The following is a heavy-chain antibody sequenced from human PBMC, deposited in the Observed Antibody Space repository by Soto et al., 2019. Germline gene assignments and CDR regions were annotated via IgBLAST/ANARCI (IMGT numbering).Heavy chain of an antibody. CDR2: ISTYNGNT. Sequence: QVQLVQSGAEVKKPGASVKVSCKASGDTFTNYGISWVRQAPGQGLEWVGWISTYNGNTNYAQKLQDRLTLTTDTSTRTAYMELRSLRSDDTATYYCARDSVRSGSYSGYWGQGTLVTVSS. D-gene: IGHD1-26*01. CDR1: GDTFTNYG. J-gene: IGHJ4*02. V-gene: IGHV1-18*01. CDR3: ARDSVRSGSYSGY.